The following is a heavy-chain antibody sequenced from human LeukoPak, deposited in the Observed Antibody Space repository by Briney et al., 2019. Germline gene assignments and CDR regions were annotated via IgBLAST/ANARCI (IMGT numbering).Heavy chain of an antibody. CDR1: GGSISRRY. J-gene: IGHJ4*02. CDR2: IYYSGST. Sequence: SETLSLTCTVSGGSISRRYWSWIRQPPGKVLEWIGYIYYSGSTNYNPSLKSRVTISVDTSKNQFSLNLRSVTAADTAVYYCANQSYDSRGYYAYIDYWGQGTLVTVSS. D-gene: IGHD3-22*01. CDR3: ANQSYDSRGYYAYIDY. V-gene: IGHV4-59*11.